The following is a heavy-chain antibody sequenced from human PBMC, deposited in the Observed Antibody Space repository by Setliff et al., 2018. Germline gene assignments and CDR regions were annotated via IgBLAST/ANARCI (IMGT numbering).Heavy chain of an antibody. CDR1: GYIFTNYW. J-gene: IGHJ3*01. CDR3: TRHEDRNKCTSSSCYRENDAFDV. V-gene: IGHV5-51*01. Sequence: GASLKISCKASGYIFTNYWIGWVRQMPGKGLEWMGVIYPGDSDTRYSPSFQGQVTISADKSISTAYLQWSSLKASDTAIYYCTRHEDRNKCTSSSCYRENDAFDVWGQGAMVTVSS. D-gene: IGHD2-2*01. CDR2: IYPGDSDT.